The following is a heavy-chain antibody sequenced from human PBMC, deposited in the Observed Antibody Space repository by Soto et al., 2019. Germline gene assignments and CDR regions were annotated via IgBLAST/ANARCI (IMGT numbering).Heavy chain of an antibody. CDR2: VYHTGGT. CDR3: AREIVTAGGNNYFDP. Sequence: PSETLSLTCGVSGGTVASSHWWSWVRQSPGRGLEWIGNVYHTGGTNFNPSLQSRVPFSVDKSNNQFSLRLTSVTAADTAVYFCAREIVTAGGNNYFDPWGPGTLVTVSS. D-gene: IGHD2-21*02. V-gene: IGHV4-4*02. CDR1: GGTVASSHW. J-gene: IGHJ5*02.